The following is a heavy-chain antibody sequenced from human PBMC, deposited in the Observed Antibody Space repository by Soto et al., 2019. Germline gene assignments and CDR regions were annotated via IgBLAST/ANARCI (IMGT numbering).Heavy chain of an antibody. V-gene: IGHV1-18*01. Sequence: TVRVSCKTSGYTFSNYAISWVRQAPGQGLEWMGWINTGSGYTNYAHDRVTMTKDASTYTAYLEVTSLRSDDTAIYYCARDRVYTGGSDADYCGQGTVVTVSS. CDR2: INTGSGYT. CDR3: ARDRVYTGGSDADY. J-gene: IGHJ4*02. CDR1: GYTFSNYA. D-gene: IGHD2-8*02.